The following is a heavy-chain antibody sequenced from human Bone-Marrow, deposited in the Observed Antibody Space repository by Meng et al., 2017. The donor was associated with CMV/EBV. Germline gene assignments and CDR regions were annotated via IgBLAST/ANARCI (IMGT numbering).Heavy chain of an antibody. V-gene: IGHV3-7*01. J-gene: IGHJ4*02. CDR1: GFTFSSYS. CDR3: TRDEGNGWYSDY. D-gene: IGHD6-19*01. CDR2: INEDENKI. Sequence: GGSLRLSCAASGFTFSSYSMNWVRQALGKGLEWVASINEDENKIYYVDSVKGRFTISRDNAKNSLFLQMNTLRAEDTAVYYCTRDEGNGWYSDYWGQGTLVTVDS.